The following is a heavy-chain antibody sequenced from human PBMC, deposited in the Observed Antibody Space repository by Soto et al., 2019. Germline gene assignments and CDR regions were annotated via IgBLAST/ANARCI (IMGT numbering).Heavy chain of an antibody. CDR3: AKVDRITIFGAVDS. D-gene: IGHD3-3*01. Sequence: GGSLRLSCAASGFTFSSYAMSWVRQAPGKGLEWVSAISGSGGSTYYADSVKGRFTISRDNSKNTLYLQMNSLRAEDTAVYYCAKVDRITIFGAVDSWGQGTLATVFS. V-gene: IGHV3-23*01. CDR1: GFTFSSYA. CDR2: ISGSGGST. J-gene: IGHJ4*02.